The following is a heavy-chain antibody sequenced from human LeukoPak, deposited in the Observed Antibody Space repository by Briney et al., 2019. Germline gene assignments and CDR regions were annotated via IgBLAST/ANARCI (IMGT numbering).Heavy chain of an antibody. V-gene: IGHV4-30-2*01. Sequence: SETLSLTCALSGGSISSGGYSWSWIRQPPGKGLEWIGYIYHSGSTYYNPSLKSRVTISVDRSKNQFSLKLSSVTAADTAVYYCARVLEGSSGQHWYFDLWGRGTLVSVSS. CDR3: ARVLEGSSGQHWYFDL. CDR1: GGSISSGGYS. D-gene: IGHD6-19*01. CDR2: IYHSGST. J-gene: IGHJ2*01.